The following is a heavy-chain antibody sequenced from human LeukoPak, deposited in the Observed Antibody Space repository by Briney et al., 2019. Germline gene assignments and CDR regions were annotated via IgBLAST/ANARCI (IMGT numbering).Heavy chain of an antibody. CDR2: IWYDGSSE. CDR1: GFIFSSYG. Sequence: GGSLRLSCAASGFIFSSYGMHWVRQAPGKGLEWVAVIWYDGSSEHYVDSVKGRFTISRDNSKNTVYLQMNSLRAEDTAVYYCARGLDSSGYYIDSWGQGTLVTVSS. D-gene: IGHD3-22*01. J-gene: IGHJ4*02. V-gene: IGHV3-33*01. CDR3: ARGLDSSGYYIDS.